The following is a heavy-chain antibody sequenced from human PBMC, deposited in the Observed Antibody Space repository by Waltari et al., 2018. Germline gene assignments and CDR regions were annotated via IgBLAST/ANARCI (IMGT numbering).Heavy chain of an antibody. CDR1: GGTFSSYA. CDR2: IITIFGTA. Sequence: QVQLVQSGAEVKKPGSSVKVSCKASGGTFSSYAISWVRQAPGQGLEWMGGIITIFGTANYAQKFQGRGTITADESTSTAYRELSSLRSEDTAVYDCARDSGSYHLLDYWGQGTLVTVSS. D-gene: IGHD1-26*01. CDR3: ARDSGSYHLLDY. V-gene: IGHV1-69*01. J-gene: IGHJ4*02.